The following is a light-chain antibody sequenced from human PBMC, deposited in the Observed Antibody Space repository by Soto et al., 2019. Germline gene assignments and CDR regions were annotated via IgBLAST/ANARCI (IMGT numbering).Light chain of an antibody. Sequence: EIILTQSPDTLSLSPGERATLSCRASQTVSSNYLAWCQQRPGQAPRLLIYGASTRAAGIPDRFSGSGSGTEFTLTISSLQSEDFAVYYCQQRSNWPPITFGQGTRLEIK. CDR3: QQRSNWPPIT. J-gene: IGKJ5*01. CDR2: GAS. V-gene: IGKV3D-20*02. CDR1: QTVSSNY.